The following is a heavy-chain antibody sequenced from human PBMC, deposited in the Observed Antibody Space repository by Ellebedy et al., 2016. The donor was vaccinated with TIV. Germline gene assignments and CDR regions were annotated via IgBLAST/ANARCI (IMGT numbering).Heavy chain of an antibody. V-gene: IGHV3-23*01. Sequence: GGSLRLSXAASGFTFSSYAMSWVRQAPGKGLEWVSAISGSGGSTYYADSVKGRFTISRDNAKNSLYLQINSLRAEDTAVYYCAREDTAMVDAFDIWGQGTMVTVSS. J-gene: IGHJ3*02. CDR3: AREDTAMVDAFDI. D-gene: IGHD5-18*01. CDR2: ISGSGGST. CDR1: GFTFSSYA.